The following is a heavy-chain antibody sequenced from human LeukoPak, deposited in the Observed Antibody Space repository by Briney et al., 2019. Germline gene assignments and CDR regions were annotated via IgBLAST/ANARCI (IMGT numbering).Heavy chain of an antibody. CDR1: GDSINNNVYD. CDR3: ARDRGLWLGEARDAFDI. CDR2: ISYSGTT. Sequence: SETLSLTCTVSGDSINNNVYDWGWIRQPPGKGLDWIAIISYSGTTYYNPSLKTRATISIDTSKNKFSLKVNSVTAADTAMYYCARDRGLWLGEARDAFDIWGQGTMVTVFS. J-gene: IGHJ3*02. D-gene: IGHD3-10*01. V-gene: IGHV4-39*07.